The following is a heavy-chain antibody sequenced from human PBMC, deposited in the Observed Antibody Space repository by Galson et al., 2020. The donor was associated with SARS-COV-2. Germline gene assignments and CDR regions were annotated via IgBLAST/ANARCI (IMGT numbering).Heavy chain of an antibody. CDR2: LDYSGST. J-gene: IGHJ4*02. D-gene: IGHD6-19*01. V-gene: IGHV4-39*01. Sequence: SETLSLTCHVSGGSISSSSYYWGWIRQPPGKGLEWLGSLDYSGSTYYNPSLKSRVTISVDKSKNQFSLKLSSVTAADTAVYYCARRFWKWLVRREFDYWGQGTLVTVSS. CDR3: ARRFWKWLVRREFDY. CDR1: GGSISSSSYY.